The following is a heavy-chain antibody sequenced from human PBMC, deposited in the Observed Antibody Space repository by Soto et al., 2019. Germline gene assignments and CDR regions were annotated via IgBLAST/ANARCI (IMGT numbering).Heavy chain of an antibody. CDR2: MSHSGGT. D-gene: IGHD1-1*01. CDR1: GGFVTSGSYY. CDR3: ARVGRGTATTVVEAFDI. Sequence: QVQLQQWGAGLLKPSETLSLTCAVYGGFVTSGSYYWSWIRQPPGQGLEWSGEMSHSGGTHFNPSLRSRVTISVDTSKNQFTLKMSSVTAADTALYYCARVGRGTATTVVEAFDIWGPGTMFTVSS. J-gene: IGHJ3*02. V-gene: IGHV4-34*01.